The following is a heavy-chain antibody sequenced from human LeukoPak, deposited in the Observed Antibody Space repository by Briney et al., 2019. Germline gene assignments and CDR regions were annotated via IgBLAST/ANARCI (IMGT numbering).Heavy chain of an antibody. Sequence: SETLSLTCAVYGGSFGGYYWSWIRQPPGKGLEWIGEINHSGSTNYNPSLKSRVTISVDTSKNQFSLKLSSVTAADTAVYYCARARIVGAYFDYWGQGTLVTVSS. V-gene: IGHV4-34*01. J-gene: IGHJ4*02. CDR1: GGSFGGYY. D-gene: IGHD1-26*01. CDR2: INHSGST. CDR3: ARARIVGAYFDY.